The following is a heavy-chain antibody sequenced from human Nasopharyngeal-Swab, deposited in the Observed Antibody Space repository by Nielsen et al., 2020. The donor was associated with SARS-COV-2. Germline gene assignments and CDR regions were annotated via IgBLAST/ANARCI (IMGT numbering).Heavy chain of an antibody. D-gene: IGHD3-9*01. J-gene: IGHJ4*02. V-gene: IGHV4-59*13. CDR3: ARGVRGYDVLTGYYRIWYFDY. Sequence: SETLSLTCTVSGGSINYSYWSWIRQPPGKGLEWIGYVLDNGNTNKNPSLHTRVTMSVDKSKNQFFLKLNSVTAADTAVYFCARGVRGYDVLTGYYRIWYFDYWGQGTLVTVSS. CDR1: GGSINYSY. CDR2: VLDNGNT.